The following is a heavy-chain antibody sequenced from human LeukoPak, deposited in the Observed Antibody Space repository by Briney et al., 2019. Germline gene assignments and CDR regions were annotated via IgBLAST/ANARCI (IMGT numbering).Heavy chain of an antibody. CDR2: IYTSGSN. CDR3: ARQKAGNCFDP. V-gene: IGHV4-4*09. D-gene: IGHD6-19*01. J-gene: IGHJ5*02. Sequence: SETLSLTCTVSGVSISSDYWSWIRQPPGKGLEWIGYIYTSGSNHYNPSLKSRATISGDTSKNQFSLKLSSVTAADTAVYYCARQKAGNCFDPWGQGTPVTVSS. CDR1: GVSISSDY.